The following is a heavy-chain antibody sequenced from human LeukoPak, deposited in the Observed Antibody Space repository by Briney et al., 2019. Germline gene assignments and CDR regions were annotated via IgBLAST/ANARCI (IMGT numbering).Heavy chain of an antibody. J-gene: IGHJ3*01. CDR3: ARDASLQTGAFDV. CDR1: GXSISSYY. Sequence: SETLSLTCTVSGXSISSYYGSWIRQPAGKGLEWIGRIYTSGSTNYNPSLKSRVTMSVDTSKNQFSLKLSSVTAADTAVYYCARDASLQTGAFDVWGQGTMVTVSS. V-gene: IGHV4-4*07. CDR2: IYTSGST. D-gene: IGHD5-24*01.